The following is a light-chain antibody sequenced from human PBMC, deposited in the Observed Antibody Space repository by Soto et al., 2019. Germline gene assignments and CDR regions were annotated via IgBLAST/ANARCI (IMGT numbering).Light chain of an antibody. CDR1: SSDVGGYNY. CDR3: SSYTSSSTPYV. J-gene: IGLJ1*01. Sequence: SALTQPASVSGSPGQSITISCTGTSSDVGGYNYVSWYQQHPSKAPKLMIYDVSSRPSGVSNRFSGAKSGNTASLTISGLQTEDEADYYCSSYTSSSTPYVFGTGTKSPS. CDR2: DVS. V-gene: IGLV2-14*01.